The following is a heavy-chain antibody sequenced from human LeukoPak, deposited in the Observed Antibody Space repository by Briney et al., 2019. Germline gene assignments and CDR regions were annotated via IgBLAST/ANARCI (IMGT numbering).Heavy chain of an antibody. V-gene: IGHV1-3*01. CDR3: ARDFGYYYGSGSYQPLDY. Sequence: GASVKVSCKASGYTFTSYAMHWVRQAPGQRLEWMGWINAGNGNTKYSQKLQGRVTITRDTSASTAYMALSSLRPEDTAVYYCARDFGYYYGSGSYQPLDYWGQGTLVTVSS. D-gene: IGHD3-10*01. J-gene: IGHJ4*02. CDR2: INAGNGNT. CDR1: GYTFTSYA.